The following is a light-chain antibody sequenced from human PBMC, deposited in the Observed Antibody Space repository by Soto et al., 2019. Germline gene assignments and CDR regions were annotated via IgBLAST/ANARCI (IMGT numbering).Light chain of an antibody. CDR1: QTVSSNS. CDR3: QQYCRSSRT. Sequence: TQLSSALSLSPGERAIHLCRASQTVSSNSLAWYQQKPGQAPRLLIYGASSRATGIPDRFSGSGSGTDFSLTISRLQPDDFAVYYCQQYCRSSRTVGQGTKVDIK. CDR2: GAS. V-gene: IGKV3-20*01. J-gene: IGKJ1*01.